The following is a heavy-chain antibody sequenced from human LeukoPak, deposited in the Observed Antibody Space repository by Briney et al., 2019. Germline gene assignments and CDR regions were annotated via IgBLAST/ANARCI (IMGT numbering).Heavy chain of an antibody. CDR2: ISAYNSNT. D-gene: IGHD4-17*01. Sequence: ASVKVSCKASGYTFTSYGISWVRQAPGQGLEWMGWISAYNSNTNYAQKLQGRVTMTTDTSTSTAYMELRSLRSDDTAVYYCARVVGDYGDYVGYYYGMDVWGQGTTVTVSS. J-gene: IGHJ6*02. V-gene: IGHV1-18*01. CDR1: GYTFTSYG. CDR3: ARVVGDYGDYVGYYYGMDV.